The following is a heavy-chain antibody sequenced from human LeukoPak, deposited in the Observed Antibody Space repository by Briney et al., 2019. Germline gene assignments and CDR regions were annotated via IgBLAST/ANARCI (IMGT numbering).Heavy chain of an antibody. CDR3: ATYYDILTGRGPTI. CDR1: GYTFTSYD. V-gene: IGHV1-8*01. D-gene: IGHD3-9*01. CDR2: MNPNSGNT. Sequence: ASVKVSCKASGYTFTSYDINWVRQATGQGLEWMGWMNPNSGNTGYAQKFQGRVTMTRNTSIITAYMELSSLTSEDTAVYYCATYYDILTGRGPTIWGQGTMVTVSS. J-gene: IGHJ3*02.